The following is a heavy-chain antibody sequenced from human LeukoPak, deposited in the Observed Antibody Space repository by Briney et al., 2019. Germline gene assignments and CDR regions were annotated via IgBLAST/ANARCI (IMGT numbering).Heavy chain of an antibody. J-gene: IGHJ4*02. CDR1: GFTSSSYS. D-gene: IGHD3-22*01. CDR3: ARDTNSGYYESPFDY. Sequence: GSLRLSCAASGFTSSSYSMNWVRPAPGKGLEWVSSISSSSSYIYYADSVKGRFTISRDNAKNSLYLQMNSLRAEDTAVYYCARDTNSGYYESPFDYWGQGTLVTVSS. V-gene: IGHV3-21*01. CDR2: ISSSSSYI.